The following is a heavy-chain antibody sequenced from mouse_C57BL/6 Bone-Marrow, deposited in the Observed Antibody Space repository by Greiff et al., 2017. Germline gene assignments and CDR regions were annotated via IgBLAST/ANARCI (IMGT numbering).Heavy chain of an antibody. V-gene: IGHV14-2*01. J-gene: IGHJ4*01. CDR2: IYPEDGDT. D-gene: IGHD1-1*01. CDR1: GFNFTDYY. Sequence: EVQLQQSGAELVKPGASVKLSCTASGFNFTDYYMPWVKQRTEQGLEWIGRIYPEDGDTNYAPKFQGKATLTADTSSNTAYLQLSSLTSENAAVYYCASLYYYGSRRMEYWGQGTAVTVSA. CDR3: ASLYYYGSRRMEY.